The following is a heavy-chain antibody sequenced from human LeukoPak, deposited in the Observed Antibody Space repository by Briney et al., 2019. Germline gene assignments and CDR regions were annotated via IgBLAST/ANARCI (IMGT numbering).Heavy chain of an antibody. V-gene: IGHV3-7*01. J-gene: IGHJ4*02. Sequence: GGSLRLSCAASGFTFSSYWMSWVRQAPGKGLVWVANVKQDGSERYYVGSVRGRFTISRDNAKNSLYLQMNSLRAEDTAVYYCAREGAYYLDSWGQGTLDAVSS. CDR2: VKQDGSER. CDR1: GFTFSSYW. CDR3: AREGAYYLDS. D-gene: IGHD4/OR15-4a*01.